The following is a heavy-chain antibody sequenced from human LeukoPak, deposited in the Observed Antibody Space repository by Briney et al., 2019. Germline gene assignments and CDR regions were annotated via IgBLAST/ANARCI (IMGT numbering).Heavy chain of an antibody. J-gene: IGHJ4*02. CDR2: ISSSSSYI. D-gene: IGHD4-17*01. Sequence: GRSLRLSRAASGFTFSSYSMNWVRQAPGKGLEWVSSISSSSSYIYYADSVKGRFTISRDNAKNSLYPQMNSLRAEDTAVYYCARGDGDYVLGYFDYWGQGTLVTVSS. CDR1: GFTFSSYS. CDR3: ARGDGDYVLGYFDY. V-gene: IGHV3-21*01.